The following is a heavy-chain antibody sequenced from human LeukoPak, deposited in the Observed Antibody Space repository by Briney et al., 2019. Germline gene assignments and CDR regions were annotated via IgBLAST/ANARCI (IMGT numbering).Heavy chain of an antibody. CDR2: VSYDGSNK. Sequence: GGSLRLSCAASGFTFSSYAMHWVRQAPGKGLEWVAVVSYDGSNKYYADSVKGRFTISRDNSKNTLYLQMNSLRAEDTAVYYCARDFDYWGQGTLVTVSS. V-gene: IGHV3-30-3*01. CDR3: ARDFDY. J-gene: IGHJ4*02. CDR1: GFTFSSYA.